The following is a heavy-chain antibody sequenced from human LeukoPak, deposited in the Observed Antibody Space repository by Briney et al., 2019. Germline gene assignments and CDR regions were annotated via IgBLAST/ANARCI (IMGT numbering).Heavy chain of an antibody. J-gene: IGHJ4*02. Sequence: SETLSLTCAVYGGSFSGYYWSWIRQPPGKGLEWIGEINHSGSTNYNPSLKSRVTISVDTPKNQFSLKLSSVTAADTAVYYCARGPWLLLWFGELLTRPFDYWGQGTLVTVSS. CDR2: INHSGST. CDR3: ARGPWLLLWFGELLTRPFDY. CDR1: GGSFSGYY. D-gene: IGHD3-10*01. V-gene: IGHV4-34*01.